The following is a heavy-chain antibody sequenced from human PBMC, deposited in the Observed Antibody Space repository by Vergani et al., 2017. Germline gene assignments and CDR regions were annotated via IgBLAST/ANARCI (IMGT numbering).Heavy chain of an antibody. CDR3: ASSYRAGRGYSYGYSDYYYYYMDV. CDR2: INHSGST. J-gene: IGHJ6*03. V-gene: IGHV4-34*01. Sequence: QVQLQQWGAGLLKPSETLSLTCAVYGGSFSGYYWSWIRQPPGKGLEWIGEINHSGSTNYNPSLKSRVTISVDTSKNQFSLKLSSVTAADTAVYYCASSYRAGRGYSYGYSDYYYYYMDVWGKGTTVTVSS. CDR1: GGSFSGYY. D-gene: IGHD5-18*01.